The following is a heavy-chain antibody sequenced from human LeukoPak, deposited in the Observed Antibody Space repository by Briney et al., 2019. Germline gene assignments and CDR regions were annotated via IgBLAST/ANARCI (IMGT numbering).Heavy chain of an antibody. J-gene: IGHJ3*01. V-gene: IGHV4-30-2*01. Sequence: SETLSLTCTVSNGTVGSGGYPWSWTPHPPGEGLEWIGYVYHSGTTYYNPSLKSRISIPMDRAKNHFSLMLRSVTAADTAVYFCASSHCGGDCFSSVAFDFWGHGTMVTVSS. D-gene: IGHD2-21*02. CDR2: VYHSGTT. CDR1: NGTVGSGGYP. CDR3: ASSHCGGDCFSSVAFDF.